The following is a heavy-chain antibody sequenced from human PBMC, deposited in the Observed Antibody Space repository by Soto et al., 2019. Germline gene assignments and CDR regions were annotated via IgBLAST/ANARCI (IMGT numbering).Heavy chain of an antibody. CDR1: GYPFTGPY. J-gene: IGHJ4*02. CDR3: ARDFRTYSHGVDV. CDR2: INPSSGGT. Sequence: ASVKVSCKASGYPFTGPYIYWVRQAPGQGLEWMGWINPSSGGTEFAEKFQGRVTVTRDTSIRTVFLELNSLTSDDTGVYFCARDFRTYSHGVDVWGQGTLVTAPQ. V-gene: IGHV1-2*02. D-gene: IGHD2-8*01.